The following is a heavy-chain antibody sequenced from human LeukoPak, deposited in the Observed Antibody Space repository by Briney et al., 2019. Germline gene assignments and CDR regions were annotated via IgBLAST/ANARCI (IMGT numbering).Heavy chain of an antibody. Sequence: SETLSLTCAVYGGSFSGYYWSWIRQPPGKGLEWIGEINHSGSTNYNPSLKSRVTISVDTSKNQFSLKLSSVTAADTAVYYCARETPYYDFWSGYYLFDYWGQGTLVTVSS. J-gene: IGHJ4*02. D-gene: IGHD3-3*01. V-gene: IGHV4-34*01. CDR1: GGSFSGYY. CDR2: INHSGST. CDR3: ARETPYYDFWSGYYLFDY.